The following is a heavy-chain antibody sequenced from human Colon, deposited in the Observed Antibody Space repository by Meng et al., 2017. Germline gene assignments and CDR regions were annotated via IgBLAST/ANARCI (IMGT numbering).Heavy chain of an antibody. D-gene: IGHD3-10*01. J-gene: IGHJ4*02. V-gene: IGHV3-23*04. CDR3: ARVFGTYYFDC. CDR1: GFTFDTYA. Sequence: EVHLVGAGGGFVQPGGSLRLSCAAFGFTFDTYAMRWVRQAPGKGLEWVSAIGASGATTYYADSVKGRFTISRDNSKSTVYLQMNGLRAEDTAVYYCARVFGTYYFDCWGQGTLVTVSS. CDR2: IGASGATT.